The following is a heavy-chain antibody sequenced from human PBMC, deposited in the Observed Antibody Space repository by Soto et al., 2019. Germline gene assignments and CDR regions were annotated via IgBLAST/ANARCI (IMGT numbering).Heavy chain of an antibody. CDR3: ARHGGYCSSTICLYYYYMDV. V-gene: IGHV5-51*01. CDR1: GYSFTSYW. CDR2: IYPGDSDT. D-gene: IGHD2-2*01. J-gene: IGHJ6*03. Sequence: GESLKISCKGSGYSFTSYWIGWVLQIPWKGLEWMGIIYPGDSDTRYSPSFQGQVTISADKSISTAYLQWSSLKASDTAMYYCARHGGYCSSTICLYYYYMDVWGKGTTVTVSS.